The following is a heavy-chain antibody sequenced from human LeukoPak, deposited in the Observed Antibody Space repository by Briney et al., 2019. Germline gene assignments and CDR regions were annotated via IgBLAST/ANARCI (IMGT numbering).Heavy chain of an antibody. CDR2: ISGSGGST. D-gene: IGHD3-22*01. J-gene: IGHJ4*02. Sequence: GGSLRLSCAASGFTFSSYAMSWVRQAPGKGLEWVSAISGSGGSTYYADSVKGRFTISRDNSKNTLYLQMNSLRAEDTAVYYCAGSANYYDSSGYYQTDYWGQGTLVTVSS. CDR3: AGSANYYDSSGYYQTDY. CDR1: GFTFSSYA. V-gene: IGHV3-23*01.